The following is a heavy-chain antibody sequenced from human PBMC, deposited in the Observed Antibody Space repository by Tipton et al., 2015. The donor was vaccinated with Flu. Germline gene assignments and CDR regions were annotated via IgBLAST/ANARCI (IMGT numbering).Heavy chain of an antibody. D-gene: IGHD3-22*01. Sequence: QLVQSGGGLVQPGGSLRLSCAASGFTVSSNYMSWVRQAPGKGLEWVSVIYSGGSTYYADSVKGRFTISRDNSKNTLYLQMNSLRAEDTAVYYCAGNYYDSHRYFDLWGRGTLITVSS. CDR2: IYSGGST. J-gene: IGHJ2*01. CDR3: AGNYYDSHRYFDL. V-gene: IGHV3-66*02. CDR1: GFTVSSNY.